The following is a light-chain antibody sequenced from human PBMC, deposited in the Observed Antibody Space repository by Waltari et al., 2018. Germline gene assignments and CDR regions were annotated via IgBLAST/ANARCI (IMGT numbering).Light chain of an antibody. Sequence: QSALTQPASVSGSPGQSVTILCAGTSNDVGGYNSVSWYQEHPGQAPRVIIYDVSDRPSGVSDRFPGSKSGNTASLTISGLQAEDEADYYCSSQSSNDVVLFGGGTKLTVL. CDR2: DVS. V-gene: IGLV2-14*01. CDR1: SNDVGGYNS. CDR3: SSQSSNDVVL. J-gene: IGLJ2*01.